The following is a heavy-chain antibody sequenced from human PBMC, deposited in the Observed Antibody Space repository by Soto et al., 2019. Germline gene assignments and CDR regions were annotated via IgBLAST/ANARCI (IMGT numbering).Heavy chain of an antibody. CDR2: IYHSGST. J-gene: IGHJ4*02. V-gene: IGHV4-30-2*05. CDR1: GGSISSGGYS. Sequence: SETLSLTCAVSGGSISSGGYSWSWIRQPPGKGLEWIGYIYHSGSTNYNPSLKSRVTISVDTSKNQFSLKLSSVTAADTAVYYCARRYGGTFDYWGQGPLVTVS. CDR3: ARRYGGTFDY. D-gene: IGHD2-15*01.